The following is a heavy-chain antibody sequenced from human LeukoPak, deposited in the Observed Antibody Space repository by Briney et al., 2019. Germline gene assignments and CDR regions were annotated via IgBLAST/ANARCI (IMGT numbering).Heavy chain of an antibody. CDR2: IKHDGSEK. Sequence: GGSLRLSCTASGFTFESFSMTWVRQAPGKGLEWVANIKHDGSEKYYVASVRGRVTVSRDNAKNTVYLQMNNLRAEDTAVYFCARHNWYQFDYWGQGTLATASS. CDR1: GFTFESFS. D-gene: IGHD2-2*01. J-gene: IGHJ4*02. V-gene: IGHV3-7*01. CDR3: ARHNWYQFDY.